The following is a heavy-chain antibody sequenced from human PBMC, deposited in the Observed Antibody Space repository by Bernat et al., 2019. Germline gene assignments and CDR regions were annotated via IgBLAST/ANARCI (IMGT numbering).Heavy chain of an antibody. CDR2: ISSSSSTI. Sequence: VQLVESGGGLVQPGGSLRLSCAASGFTFSSYSMNWVRQAPGKGLEWVSYISSSSSTIYYADSVKGRFTISRDNAKNSLYLQMNSLRAEETAVYYCARDDGSITRSAFDIWGQGTMVTVSS. CDR1: GFTFSSYS. V-gene: IGHV3-48*01. J-gene: IGHJ3*02. D-gene: IGHD3-10*01. CDR3: ARDDGSITRSAFDI.